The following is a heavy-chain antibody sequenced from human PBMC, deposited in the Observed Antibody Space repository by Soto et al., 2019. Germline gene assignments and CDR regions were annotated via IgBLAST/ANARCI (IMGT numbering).Heavy chain of an antibody. V-gene: IGHV4-59*12. CDR3: ARSALAGTRFDY. CDR1: GGSISSYY. J-gene: IGHJ4*02. Sequence: SETLSLTCTVSGGSISSYYWSWIRQPPGKGLEWIGYIYHSGSTNYNPFLKTRVTISVDKSKNQFSLKLNSVTAADTAVYYCARSALAGTRFDYWGQGTLVTVSS. CDR2: IYHSGST. D-gene: IGHD6-19*01.